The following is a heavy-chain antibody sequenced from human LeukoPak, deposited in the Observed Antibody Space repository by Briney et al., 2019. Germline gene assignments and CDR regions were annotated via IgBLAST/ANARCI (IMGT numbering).Heavy chain of an antibody. CDR2: ISSSSSTI. CDR1: GFTFSSYS. Sequence: GGSLRLSCAASGFTFSSYSMNWVRQAPGKGLEWVSYISSSSSTIYYADSVKGRFTISRDNAKNSLYLQMNSLRAEDTAVYYCARCPSGSYYVAYYWGQGTLVTVSS. J-gene: IGHJ4*02. V-gene: IGHV3-48*01. CDR3: ARCPSGSYYVAYY. D-gene: IGHD1-26*01.